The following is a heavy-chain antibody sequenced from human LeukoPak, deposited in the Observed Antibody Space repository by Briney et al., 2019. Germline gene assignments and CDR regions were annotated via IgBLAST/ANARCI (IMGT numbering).Heavy chain of an antibody. Sequence: SLKVSCKASGGTFSSYAIGWVGQAPGQGIEWIGGIIPIFGTANYAQKFQGRVTITADESTSTAYMELSSLRSEDTAVYYCARLRYDGGYYFDYWGQGTLVTVSS. J-gene: IGHJ4*02. CDR3: ARLRYDGGYYFDY. CDR1: GGTFSSYA. V-gene: IGHV1-69*13. CDR2: IIPIFGTA. D-gene: IGHD3-22*01.